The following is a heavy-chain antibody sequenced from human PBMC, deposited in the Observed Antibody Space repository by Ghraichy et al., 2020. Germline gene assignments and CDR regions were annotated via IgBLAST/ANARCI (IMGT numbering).Heavy chain of an antibody. CDR2: ISDSGGST. J-gene: IGHJ4*02. V-gene: IGHV3-23*01. Sequence: GGSLRLSCAASGFTFSSYAMSWVRQAPGKGLEWVSVISDSGGSTYYADSVQGRFTISRDNSKNTLYLQMNSLRAEATAVYYCAKRGSYVVPAAGYFDYWGQGTLVTVCS. CDR3: AKRGSYVVPAAGYFDY. CDR1: GFTFSSYA. D-gene: IGHD2-2*01.